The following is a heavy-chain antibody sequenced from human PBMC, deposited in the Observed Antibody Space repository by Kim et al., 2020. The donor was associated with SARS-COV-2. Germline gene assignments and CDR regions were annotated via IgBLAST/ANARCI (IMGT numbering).Heavy chain of an antibody. CDR3: ARAFGTRRPWGERGGGMWPAYYYYGMDV. CDR1: GGSFSGYY. V-gene: IGHV4-34*01. CDR2: INHSGST. Sequence: SETLSLTCAVYGGSFSGYYWSWIRQPPGKGLEWIGEINHSGSTNYNPSLKSRVTISVDTSKNQFSLKLSSVTAADTAVYYCARAFGTRRPWGERGGGMWPAYYYYGMDVWGQGTTVTVSS. D-gene: IGHD2-15*01. J-gene: IGHJ6*02.